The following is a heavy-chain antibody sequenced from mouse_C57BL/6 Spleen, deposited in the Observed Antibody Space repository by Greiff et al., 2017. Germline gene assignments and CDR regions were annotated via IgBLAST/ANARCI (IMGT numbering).Heavy chain of an antibody. D-gene: IGHD1-1*02. CDR1: GYTFTDYN. J-gene: IGHJ3*01. CDR2: INPNNGGT. CDR3: ARGESGGSPPWFAY. Sequence: VQLQQSGPELVKPGASVKMSCTASGYTFTDYNMHWVKQSHGKSLEWLGYINPNNGGTSYNQKFKGQATFTVNKSYNTSYLELRSLTSEESAVYYCARGESGGSPPWFAYWGQGTLVTVSA. V-gene: IGHV1-22*01.